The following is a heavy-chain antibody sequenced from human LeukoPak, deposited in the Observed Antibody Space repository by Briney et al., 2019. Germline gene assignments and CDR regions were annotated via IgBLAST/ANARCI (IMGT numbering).Heavy chain of an antibody. J-gene: IGHJ3*02. CDR1: GYTFSSYD. CDR2: MNPNSGNK. V-gene: IGHV1-8*01. Sequence: ASVKVSCKASGYTFSSYDINGVRQATGQGLEWMGWMNPNSGNKGYAQMFQGRVTMTRNISISTAYMELSSLRSEDTAMYYCARGYMGNYYAFDIWGQGTMVIVSS. D-gene: IGHD1-26*01. CDR3: ARGYMGNYYAFDI.